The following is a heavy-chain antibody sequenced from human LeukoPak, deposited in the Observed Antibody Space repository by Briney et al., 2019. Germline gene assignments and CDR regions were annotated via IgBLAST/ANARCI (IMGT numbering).Heavy chain of an antibody. D-gene: IGHD2-2*01. J-gene: IGHJ4*02. CDR3: ARDCGSTGCDY. V-gene: IGHV3-74*01. Sequence: GGSLRLSCAASGFTFSDYWMHWVRQAPGKGLVWVSRISNDRSTTTYADSVRGRFTISRDNAKNTLYLQMNSLRAEDTAVYYCARDCGSTGCDYWGQGTLVTVSS. CDR2: ISNDRSTT. CDR1: GFTFSDYW.